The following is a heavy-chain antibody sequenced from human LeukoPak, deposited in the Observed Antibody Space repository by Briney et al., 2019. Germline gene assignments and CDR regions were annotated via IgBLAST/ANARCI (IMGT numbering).Heavy chain of an antibody. V-gene: IGHV3-21*01. CDR3: ARDRWIVGASSYYYYYMDV. CDR1: GFSVSDNG. Sequence: GGSLRLSCAASGFSVSDNGMSWVRQAPGKGLEWVSGIVGGDGGTYYADSVKGRFTISRDNAKNSLYLQMNSLRAEDTAVYYCARDRWIVGASSYYYYYMDVWGKGTTVTVSS. CDR2: IVGGDGGT. J-gene: IGHJ6*03. D-gene: IGHD1-26*01.